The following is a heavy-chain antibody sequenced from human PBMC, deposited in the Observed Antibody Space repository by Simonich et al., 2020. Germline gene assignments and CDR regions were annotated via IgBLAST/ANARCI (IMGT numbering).Heavy chain of an antibody. CDR1: GYTFTSYV. V-gene: IGHV1-18*01. Sequence: QVQLVRSGAEVKKPGASVKVSCKASGYTFTSYVISWVRQAPGQGLEWMGWISAYNGNTNYAQKLQGRVTMTTDTSTSTAYMELRSLRSDDTAVYYCARASRGTWWYYYFDYWGQGTLVTVSS. J-gene: IGHJ4*02. D-gene: IGHD2-15*01. CDR3: ARASRGTWWYYYFDY. CDR2: ISAYNGNT.